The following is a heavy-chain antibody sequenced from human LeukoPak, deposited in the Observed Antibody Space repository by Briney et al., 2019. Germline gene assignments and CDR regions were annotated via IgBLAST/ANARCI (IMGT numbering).Heavy chain of an antibody. D-gene: IGHD3-22*01. CDR2: MSRNSGSI. CDR1: GFTFDDYA. Sequence: GRSLRLSCAASGFTFDDYAMHWVRQAPGKGLEWVAGMSRNSGSIGYADSVKGRFTMSRDNAKNSLYLQMNSLRSDDTALYYCAKGDSSGYYPLFDYWGQGTLVTVSS. V-gene: IGHV3-9*01. CDR3: AKGDSSGYYPLFDY. J-gene: IGHJ4*02.